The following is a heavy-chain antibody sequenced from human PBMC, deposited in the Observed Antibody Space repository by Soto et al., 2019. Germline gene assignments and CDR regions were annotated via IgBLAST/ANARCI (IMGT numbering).Heavy chain of an antibody. D-gene: IGHD3-16*01. CDR1: GYTFTSYG. V-gene: IGHV1-18*01. CDR2: ISAYNGNT. CDR3: ARDMIGGRRKTPTSMDV. Sequence: ASVKVSCKASGYTFTSYGISWVRQAPGQGLEWMGWISAYNGNTNYAQKLQGRVTMTTDTSTSTAYMELRSLRSDDTAVYYCARDMIGGRRKTPTSMDVWGQGTTVTVSS. J-gene: IGHJ6*02.